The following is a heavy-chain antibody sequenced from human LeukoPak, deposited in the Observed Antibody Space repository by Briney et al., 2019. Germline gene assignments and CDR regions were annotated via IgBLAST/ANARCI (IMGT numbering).Heavy chain of an antibody. V-gene: IGHV4-4*07. J-gene: IGHJ4*02. CDR1: GGSISSYY. D-gene: IGHD6-19*01. Sequence: PSETLSLTCTVSGGSISSYYWSWIRQPAGKGLEWIGRIYTSGSTNYNPSLKSRVTISVDKSKNQFSLKLSSVTAADTALYYCARGIAVAGGFDYWGQGTLVTVSS. CDR2: IYTSGST. CDR3: ARGIAVAGGFDY.